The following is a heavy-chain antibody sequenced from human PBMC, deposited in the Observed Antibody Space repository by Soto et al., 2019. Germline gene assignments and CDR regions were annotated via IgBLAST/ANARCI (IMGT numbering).Heavy chain of an antibody. D-gene: IGHD4-17*01. CDR2: IKTDGSFS. J-gene: IGHJ4*02. CDR1: GFTFSSYY. CDR3: ARGFYGDPPALDY. V-gene: IGHV3-74*01. Sequence: EVQLVESGGGLVQPGGSLRLSCPASGFTFSSYYMHWVRQAPGKGLVWISRIKTDGSFSSYADSVKGRFTTSRDNARNTLFLQMNSLSDDDTAVYYCARGFYGDPPALDYWGQGTLVSVSS.